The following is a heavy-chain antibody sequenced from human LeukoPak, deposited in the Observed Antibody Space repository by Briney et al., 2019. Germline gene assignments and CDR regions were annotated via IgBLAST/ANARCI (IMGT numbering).Heavy chain of an antibody. CDR3: ARLGLGYATGYSSGYH. CDR2: IYYSGST. D-gene: IGHD3-22*01. CDR1: GGSISSSSYY. V-gene: IGHV4-39*07. Sequence: SETLSLTCTVSGGSISSSSYYWGWIRQPPGKGLEWIGSIYYSGSTYYNPSLKSRVTISVDTSKNQFSLKLSSVTAADTAVYYCARLGLGYATGYSSGYHWGQGTLVTVSS. J-gene: IGHJ4*02.